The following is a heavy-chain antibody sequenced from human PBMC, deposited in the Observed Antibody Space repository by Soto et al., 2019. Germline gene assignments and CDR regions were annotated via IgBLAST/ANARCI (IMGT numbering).Heavy chain of an antibody. D-gene: IGHD6-6*01. CDR3: ARGRYIAARQRPFDY. V-gene: IGHV4-34*01. J-gene: IGHJ4*02. CDR2: INHSGST. Sequence: RSTIARPPEKGLEWTGEINHSGSTNYNASLKSRVTISVDTSKNQFSLKLSSVTAADTAVYYCARGRYIAARQRPFDYWGQGTLVTAPQ.